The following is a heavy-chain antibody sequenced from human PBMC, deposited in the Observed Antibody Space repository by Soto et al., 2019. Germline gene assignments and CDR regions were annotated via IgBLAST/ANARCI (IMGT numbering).Heavy chain of an antibody. V-gene: IGHV1-3*01. D-gene: IGHD3-22*01. J-gene: IGHJ4*02. Sequence: QVQLVQSGAEVKKPGASVKVSCKASGYTFTSYAMHWVRQAPGQRLEWMGWINAGNGNTKYSQKFQGRVTITRDTAASTAYMALSSLRSEGTAVYYCATSSGYYYVAYWGQGNLVTVSS. CDR2: INAGNGNT. CDR3: ATSSGYYYVAY. CDR1: GYTFTSYA.